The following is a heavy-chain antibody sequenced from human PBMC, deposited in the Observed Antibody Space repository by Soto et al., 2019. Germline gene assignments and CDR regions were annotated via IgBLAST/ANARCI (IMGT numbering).Heavy chain of an antibody. CDR1: DASIRGYY. CDR2: FHYSGIS. D-gene: IGHD4-4*01. J-gene: IGHJ4*02. Sequence: QVQQQESGPGLVKPSETLSLTCTVSDASIRGYYWSWIRQPPGKGLEWIGYFHYSGISNYNSSLKSRVTMSLDTSKNQSALKLSSVSAAYTAIYYCARGASNWQYFDYWGQGALVTVSS. V-gene: IGHV4-59*01. CDR3: ARGASNWQYFDY.